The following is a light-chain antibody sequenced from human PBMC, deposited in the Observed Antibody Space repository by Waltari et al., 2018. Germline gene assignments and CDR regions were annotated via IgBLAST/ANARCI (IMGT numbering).Light chain of an antibody. CDR3: CSYASGSTII. CDR1: SNDVRSYNL. CDR2: EGS. J-gene: IGLJ2*01. Sequence: QSALTQPASVSGSPGQSITLPCPRTSNDVRSYNLAPWYQRHPGKAPELLIYEGSKRPSGVSNRFSGSKSGNTASLTISGLQAEDEADYFCCSYASGSTIIFGGGTKLTV. V-gene: IGLV2-23*01.